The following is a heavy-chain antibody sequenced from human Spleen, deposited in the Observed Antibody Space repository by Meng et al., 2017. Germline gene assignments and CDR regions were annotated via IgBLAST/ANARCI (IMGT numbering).Heavy chain of an antibody. CDR2: VSGTGYTI. J-gene: IGHJ4*02. D-gene: IGHD3-3*01. V-gene: IGHV3-11*04. Sequence: GESLKISCAASGFTFSDYYMSWIRQAPGKGLEWVSYVSGTGYTIYHADSVKGRFTISRDNAKNSLYLQMNSLRAEDTAVYYCASPDFWSGYSVVYWGQGTLVTVSS. CDR3: ASPDFWSGYSVVY. CDR1: GFTFSDYY.